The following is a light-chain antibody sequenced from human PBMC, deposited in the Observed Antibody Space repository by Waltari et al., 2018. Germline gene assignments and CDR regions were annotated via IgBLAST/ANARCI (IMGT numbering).Light chain of an antibody. V-gene: IGLV4-69*01. CDR2: VNSDGSH. CDR3: QTGGHGTWV. J-gene: IGLJ3*02. Sequence: QLVLTQSPSASASLGASVKLTCTLSSGHSNNVIALHHQQPEKGHRYVMKVNSDGSHSKGDEIPDRFSGSSSGAERYLTISSLQSEDEADYYCQTGGHGTWVFGGGTKLTVL. CDR1: SGHSNNV.